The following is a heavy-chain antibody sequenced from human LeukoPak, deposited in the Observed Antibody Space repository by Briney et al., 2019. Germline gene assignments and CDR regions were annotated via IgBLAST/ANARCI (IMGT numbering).Heavy chain of an antibody. D-gene: IGHD6-13*01. Sequence: ASETLSLTCAVSGGSISSSNWWSWVRQPPGKGLEWIGEIYHSGSTNYNPSLKSRVTISVDKSKNQFSLKPSSVTAADTAVYYCAVLSSSWYHEYYFDYWGQGTLVTVSS. CDR2: IYHSGST. V-gene: IGHV4-4*02. J-gene: IGHJ4*02. CDR3: AVLSSSWYHEYYFDY. CDR1: GGSISSSNW.